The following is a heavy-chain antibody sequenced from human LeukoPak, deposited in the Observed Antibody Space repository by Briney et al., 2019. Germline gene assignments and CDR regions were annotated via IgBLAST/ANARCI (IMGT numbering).Heavy chain of an antibody. CDR1: GYTFTGYY. V-gene: IGHV1-2*02. CDR3: ARSPVLYCSGGSCPDAFDI. J-gene: IGHJ3*02. Sequence: ASVKVSCKASGYTFTGYYMHWVRQAPGQGLEWMGCINPNSGGTNYAQKFQGRVTMTRDTSISTAYMELSRLRSDDTAVYYCARSPVLYCSGGSCPDAFDIWGQGTMVTVSS. D-gene: IGHD2-15*01. CDR2: INPNSGGT.